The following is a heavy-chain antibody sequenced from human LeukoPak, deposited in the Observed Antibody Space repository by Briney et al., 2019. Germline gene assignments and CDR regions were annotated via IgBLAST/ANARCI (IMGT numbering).Heavy chain of an antibody. CDR1: GGSFSGYY. CDR3: ARGPRSYYYGSGSYYNRGYYFDY. D-gene: IGHD3-10*01. J-gene: IGHJ4*02. V-gene: IGHV4-34*01. Sequence: KASETLSLTCAVYGGSFSGYYWSWIRQPPGKGLERIGEINHSGSTNYNPSLKSRVTISVDTSKNQFSLKLSSVTAADTAVYYCARGPRSYYYGSGSYYNRGYYFDYWGQGTLVTVSS. CDR2: INHSGST.